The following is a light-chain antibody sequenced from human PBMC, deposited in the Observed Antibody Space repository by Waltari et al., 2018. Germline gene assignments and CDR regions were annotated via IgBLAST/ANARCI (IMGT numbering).Light chain of an antibody. Sequence: EIVVTQSPATLSLSPGERATLSCRASESVSTNVAWYQQKPGQPPRLLIYDASTRATGIPARFSGSGSGTEFTLSISSLQSEDFVVYYCHQYKNWPPWTFGQGTKVEIK. V-gene: IGKV3-15*01. CDR3: HQYKNWPPWT. CDR1: ESVSTN. J-gene: IGKJ1*01. CDR2: DAS.